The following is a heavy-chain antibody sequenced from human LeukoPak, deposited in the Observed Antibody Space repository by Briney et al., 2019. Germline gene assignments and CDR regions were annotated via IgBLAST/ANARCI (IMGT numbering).Heavy chain of an antibody. CDR3: AGDHSGYSGYDFGY. CDR2: IYYSGST. CDR1: GGSISSYY. Sequence: PSETLSLTCTVSGGSISSYYWSWIRQPPGKGLEWIGYIYYSGSTNYNPSLKSRVTISVDTSKNQFSLKLSSVTAADTAVYYCAGDHSGYSGYDFGYWGQGTLVTVSS. V-gene: IGHV4-59*01. D-gene: IGHD5-12*01. J-gene: IGHJ4*02.